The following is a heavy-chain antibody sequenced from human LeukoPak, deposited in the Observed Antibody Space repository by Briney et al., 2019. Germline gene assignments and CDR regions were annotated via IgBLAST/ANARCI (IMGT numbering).Heavy chain of an antibody. V-gene: IGHV1-24*01. J-gene: IGHJ4*02. CDR3: ASGWYVQY. Sequence: GASVKVSRKVSGYTLTELSMHGVRQAPAKGPEWMGGFDLDDGDTIYAQTFQDRVTMTKDTSTDTVYMELTRLSSEDTAVYYCASGWYVQYRGQGDLVTVSA. CDR1: GYTLTELS. CDR2: FDLDDGDT. D-gene: IGHD6-19*01.